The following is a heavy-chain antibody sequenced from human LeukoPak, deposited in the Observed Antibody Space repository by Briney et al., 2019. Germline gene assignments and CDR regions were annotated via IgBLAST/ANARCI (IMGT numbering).Heavy chain of an antibody. CDR3: AKDRDRLRFLPRVWDY. V-gene: IGHV3-23*01. CDR1: GFTFSSYA. Sequence: GGSLRLSCAASGFTFSSYAMSWVRQDPGKGLEGVSAISGSGGSTYYADSVKGRFTISRDNSKNTLYLQMNSLRAEDTAVYYCAKDRDRLRFLPRVWDYWGEGALVTVSS. D-gene: IGHD3-3*01. J-gene: IGHJ4*02. CDR2: ISGSGGST.